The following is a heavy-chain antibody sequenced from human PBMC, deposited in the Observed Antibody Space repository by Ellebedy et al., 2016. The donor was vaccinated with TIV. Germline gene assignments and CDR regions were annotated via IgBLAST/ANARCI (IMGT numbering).Heavy chain of an antibody. D-gene: IGHD2-15*01. V-gene: IGHV4-31*03. CDR3: ASVVAATQVVGFDY. J-gene: IGHJ4*02. Sequence: MPSETLSLTCTVSGGSISSGGYYWSWIRQHPGKGLEWIGYIYYSGSTYYNPSLKSRVTISVDTSKNQFSLKLSSVTAADTAVYYCASVVAATQVVGFDYWGQGTLVTVSS. CDR2: IYYSGST. CDR1: GGSISSGGYY.